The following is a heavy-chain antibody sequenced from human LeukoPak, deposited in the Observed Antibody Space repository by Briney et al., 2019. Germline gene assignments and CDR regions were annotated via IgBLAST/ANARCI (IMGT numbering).Heavy chain of an antibody. D-gene: IGHD5-18*01. CDR1: GGSMSPYH. CDR2: IYYSGST. CDR3: ARSVGYSSDY. V-gene: IGHV4-59*12. Sequence: SETLSLTCTVSGGSMSPYHWGWIRQPPGKGLEWTGYIYYSGSTNYNPSLKSRVTISVDTSKNQFSLKLSSVTAADTAVYYCARSVGYSSDYWGQGTLVTVSS. J-gene: IGHJ4*02.